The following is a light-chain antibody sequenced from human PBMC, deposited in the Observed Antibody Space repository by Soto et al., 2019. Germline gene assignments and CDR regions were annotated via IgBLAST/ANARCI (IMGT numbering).Light chain of an antibody. CDR2: GAS. J-gene: IGKJ2*01. CDR1: QKVGSNY. CDR3: QRYGSSPGFT. V-gene: IGKV3-20*01. Sequence: DIVLTQSPGTLSLSPGERVTLSCRASQKVGSNYLAWYQQKPGLPPRLLIHGASIRAAGIPDRFSGSGLGTDFTLAISRLEPEDFAVYYCQRYGSSPGFTFGQGTKLVIK.